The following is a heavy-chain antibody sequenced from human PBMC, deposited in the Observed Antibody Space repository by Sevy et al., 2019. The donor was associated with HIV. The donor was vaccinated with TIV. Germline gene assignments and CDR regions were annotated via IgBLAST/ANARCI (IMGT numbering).Heavy chain of an antibody. CDR2: IRYDGSTK. Sequence: GGSLRLSCAASGFTFSRYGMHWVRQAPGKGLEWVAFIRYDGSTKYYTESVKGLFTISRDNSKNTLYLKMNSLRTEDTAVYYCAKGPSPMITFGGVADYWGQGTLVTVSS. J-gene: IGHJ4*02. D-gene: IGHD3-16*01. V-gene: IGHV3-30*02. CDR3: AKGPSPMITFGGVADY. CDR1: GFTFSRYG.